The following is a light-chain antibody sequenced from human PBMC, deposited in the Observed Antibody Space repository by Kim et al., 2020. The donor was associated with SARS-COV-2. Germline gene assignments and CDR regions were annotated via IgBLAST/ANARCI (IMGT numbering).Light chain of an antibody. J-gene: IGKJ2*01. CDR1: QSVSSN. CDR2: GAS. V-gene: IGKV3-15*01. Sequence: VSPRERATLSCRASQSVSSNLAWYQQKPGQAPRLRIYGASTRATGIPARFSGSGSGTEFTLTISSLQSEDFAVYYCQQYNNWPPYTFGQGTKLEI. CDR3: QQYNNWPPYT.